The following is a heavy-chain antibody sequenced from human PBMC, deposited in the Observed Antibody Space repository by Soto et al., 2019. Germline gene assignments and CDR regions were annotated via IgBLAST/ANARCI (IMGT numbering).Heavy chain of an antibody. CDR2: IIPIFGTA. CDR3: ARGAVAGSRPPLDY. V-gene: IGHV1-69*13. D-gene: IGHD6-19*01. J-gene: IGHJ4*02. Sequence: SVKVSCKASGGTFSSYAISWVRQAPGQGLEWMGGIIPIFGTANYAQKFQGRVTITADESTSTAYMELSSLRSEDTAVYYCARGAVAGSRPPLDYWGQGTLVTVSS. CDR1: GGTFSSYA.